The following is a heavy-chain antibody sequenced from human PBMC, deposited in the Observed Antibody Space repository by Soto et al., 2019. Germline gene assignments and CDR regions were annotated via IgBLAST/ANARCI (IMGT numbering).Heavy chain of an antibody. CDR2: INPNSSGT. V-gene: IGHV1-2*02. Sequence: ASVPVSCMASGYSLRDKYIHWVRQTPGRGLEWMGWINPNSSGTVYAQKFQGRVTLNRDTSLTTVYMQPNKLTSDESAGYNLARDLIVDPPDTYAMCACGHKTTLTVSS. CDR3: ARDLIVDPPDTYAMCA. CDR1: GYSLRDKY. J-gene: IGHJ6*02. D-gene: IGHD3-22*01.